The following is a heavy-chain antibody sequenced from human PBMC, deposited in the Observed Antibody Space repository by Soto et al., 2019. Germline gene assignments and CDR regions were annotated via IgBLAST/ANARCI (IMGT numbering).Heavy chain of an antibody. J-gene: IGHJ4*02. D-gene: IGHD3-9*01. Sequence: PSETLSLTCAVYGWSFSGYYWSWIRQPPGKGLEWIVEINNRARTNSNPHLKSRVTISEDTSKNQFYLKLRPVTHAETAVYYCARGDILAGYYRGFDYWAKGTLANVPS. CDR2: INNRART. CDR3: ARGDILAGYYRGFDY. CDR1: GWSFSGYY. V-gene: IGHV4-34*01.